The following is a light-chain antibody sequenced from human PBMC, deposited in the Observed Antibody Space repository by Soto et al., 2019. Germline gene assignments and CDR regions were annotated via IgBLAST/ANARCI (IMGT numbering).Light chain of an antibody. CDR3: SKESENLLVV. Sequence: QSALTQPTSVSGSPGQSITISCTGSSGDVGTYNLVSWYQQHPDKAPKLIIYEVNKRPSGVSDRFSGSESGNAASLTISGLQAEDEADYFCSKESENLLVVFGGGTQLTVL. CDR1: SGDVGTYNL. CDR2: EVN. V-gene: IGLV2-23*02. J-gene: IGLJ7*01.